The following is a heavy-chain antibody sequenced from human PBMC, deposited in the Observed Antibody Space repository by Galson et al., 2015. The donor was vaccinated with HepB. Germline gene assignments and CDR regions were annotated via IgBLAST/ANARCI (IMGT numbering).Heavy chain of an antibody. CDR1: GFTFSNAW. D-gene: IGHD3-22*01. V-gene: IGHV3-15*01. J-gene: IGHJ4*02. CDR2: IKSKTDGGTT. CDR3: TTNRYDSSGYVDY. Sequence: SLRLSCAASGFTFSNAWMSWVRQAPGKGLEWVGRIKSKTDGGTTDYAAPVKGRFTISRDDSKNTLYLQMNSLKTEDTAVYYCTTNRYDSSGYVDYWGQGTLVAVSS.